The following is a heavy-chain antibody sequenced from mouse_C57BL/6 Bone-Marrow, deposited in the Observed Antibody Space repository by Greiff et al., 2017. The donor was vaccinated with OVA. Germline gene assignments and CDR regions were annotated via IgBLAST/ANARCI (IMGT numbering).Heavy chain of an antibody. CDR1: GYTFTSYG. J-gene: IGHJ4*01. CDR3: ARWVLNYCAMDY. V-gene: IGHV1-81*01. D-gene: IGHD2-14*01. Sequence: VHLVESGAELARPGASVKLSCKASGYTFTSYGISWVKQRTGQGLEWIGEIYPRSGNTYYNEKFKGKATLTADKSSSTAYMELRSLTSEDSAVGFCARWVLNYCAMDYWGQGTTVTVSS. CDR2: IYPRSGNT.